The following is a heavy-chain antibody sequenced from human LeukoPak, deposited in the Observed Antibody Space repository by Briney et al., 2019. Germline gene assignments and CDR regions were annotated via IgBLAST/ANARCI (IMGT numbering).Heavy chain of an antibody. D-gene: IGHD6-19*01. J-gene: IGHJ5*02. CDR3: AKDLSSSGWLQGWFDP. CDR1: GFTFSSYA. V-gene: IGHV3-23*01. CDR2: ISGSGGST. Sequence: PGASLRLSCAASGFTFSSYAMSWVRQAPGKGLEWVSVISGSGGSTYYADSVEGRFTISRDNSKNTLYLQMNSLRAEDTAVYYCAKDLSSSGWLQGWFDPWGQGTLVTVSS.